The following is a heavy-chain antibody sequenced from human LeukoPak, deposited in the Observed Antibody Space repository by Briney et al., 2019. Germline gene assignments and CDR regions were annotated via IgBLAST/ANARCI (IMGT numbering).Heavy chain of an antibody. V-gene: IGHV5-51*01. J-gene: IGHJ6*02. Sequence: GESLKISCKGSGYRFTSYWIGWVRQMPGKGLEWMGIIYPGDSDTRYSPSFQGQVTISADKSISTAYLQWSSLKASDTAMYYCARHSTRITIFGVVTYGMDVWGQGTTVTVSS. CDR2: IYPGDSDT. CDR3: ARHSTRITIFGVVTYGMDV. CDR1: GYRFTSYW. D-gene: IGHD3-3*01.